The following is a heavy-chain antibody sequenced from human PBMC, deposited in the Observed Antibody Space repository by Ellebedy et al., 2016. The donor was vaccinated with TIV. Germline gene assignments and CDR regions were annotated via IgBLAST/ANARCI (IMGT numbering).Heavy chain of an antibody. J-gene: IGHJ6*02. CDR1: GGSISSSSYY. Sequence: SETLSLXXTVSGGSISSSSYYWGWIRQPPGKGLEWIGSIYYSGSTYYNPSLKSRVTISVDTSKNQFSLKLSSVTAADTAVYYCARRPKKSGYSSGWLPKFYGMDVWGQGTTVTVSS. CDR3: ARRPKKSGYSSGWLPKFYGMDV. V-gene: IGHV4-39*01. D-gene: IGHD6-19*01. CDR2: IYYSGST.